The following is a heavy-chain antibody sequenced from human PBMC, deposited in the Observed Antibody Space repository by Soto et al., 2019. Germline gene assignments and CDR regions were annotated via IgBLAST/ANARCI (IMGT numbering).Heavy chain of an antibody. J-gene: IGHJ4*02. Sequence: SETLSLTCAVYGGSFSGYYWSWIRQPPGKGLEWIGEINHSGSTNYNPSLKSRVTISVDTSKNQFSLKLSSVTAADTAVYYCARGDIAGPYYFDYWGQGTLVTVSS. V-gene: IGHV4-34*01. CDR1: GGSFSGYY. D-gene: IGHD6-13*01. CDR3: ARGDIAGPYYFDY. CDR2: INHSGST.